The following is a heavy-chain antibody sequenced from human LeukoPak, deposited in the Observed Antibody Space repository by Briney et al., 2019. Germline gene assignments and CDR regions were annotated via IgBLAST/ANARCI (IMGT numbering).Heavy chain of an antibody. CDR3: ARDGYGWYAFDI. CDR1: GGSISSYY. Sequence: PSETLSLTCTVSGGSISSYYWSWIRQPPGKGLEWIGYIYYSGSTNYNPSLQSRVTISVDTSKNQFSLKLSSVTAADTAVCYCARDGYGWYAFDIWGQGTMVTVSS. V-gene: IGHV4-59*01. D-gene: IGHD6-19*01. J-gene: IGHJ3*02. CDR2: IYYSGST.